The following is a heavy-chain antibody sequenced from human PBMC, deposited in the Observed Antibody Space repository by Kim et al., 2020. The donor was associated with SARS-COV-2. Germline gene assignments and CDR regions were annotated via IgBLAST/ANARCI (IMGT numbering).Heavy chain of an antibody. CDR3: ARGDCGGDCSGAFDI. D-gene: IGHD2-21*02. V-gene: IGHV1-46*01. CDR2: INPSGGSP. J-gene: IGHJ3*02. CDR1: GYTFTSYY. Sequence: ASVKVSCKASGYTFTSYYMHWVRQAPGQGLEWMGIINPSGGSPSYAQKFQGRVTMTRDTSTSTVYMELSSLRSEDTAVYYCARGDCGGDCSGAFDIWGQGTMVTVSS.